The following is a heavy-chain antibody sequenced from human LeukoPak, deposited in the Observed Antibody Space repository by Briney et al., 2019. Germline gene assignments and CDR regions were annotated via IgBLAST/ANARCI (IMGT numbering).Heavy chain of an antibody. J-gene: IGHJ4*02. CDR2: IYYSGST. Sequence: SETLSLTSTDPRGSISSYYWSWIRQPPGKGLERIGYIYYSGSTNYNTSLKSRVTISVDTSKNQFSLKLSSVTAADTAVYYCARDSYSSGWYGYWGQGTLVTVSS. V-gene: IGHV4-59*01. D-gene: IGHD6-19*01. CDR1: RGSISSYY. CDR3: ARDSYSSGWYGY.